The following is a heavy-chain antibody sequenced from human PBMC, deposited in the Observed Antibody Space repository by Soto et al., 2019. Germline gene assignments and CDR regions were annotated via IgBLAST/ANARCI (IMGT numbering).Heavy chain of an antibody. CDR2: IGAYNGNT. Sequence: ASVKVSCKASGYTFTSYGISWVRQAPGQGLEWMGWIGAYNGNTNYAQKLQGRVTMTTDTSTSTAYMELRSLRSDDTAVYYCARDQAPYGGNPNWFDPWGQGTLVTVSS. V-gene: IGHV1-18*04. CDR3: ARDQAPYGGNPNWFDP. D-gene: IGHD4-17*01. J-gene: IGHJ5*02. CDR1: GYTFTSYG.